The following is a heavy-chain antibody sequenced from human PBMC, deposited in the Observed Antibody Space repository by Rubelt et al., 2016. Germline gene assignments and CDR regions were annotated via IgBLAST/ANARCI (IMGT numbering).Heavy chain of an antibody. CDR3: ARRFGEPDW. CDR2: TSYDGINK. V-gene: IGHV3-30*04. CDR1: GFTFSSYA. Sequence: GSLRLSCAASGFTFSSYAMHWVRQAPGQGLEWVTCTSYDGINKYYADSVKGRFTISRDNSKSTLYLQMNSLRAEDTAVYYCARRFGEPDWWGQGTLVTVSS. J-gene: IGHJ4*02. D-gene: IGHD3-10*01.